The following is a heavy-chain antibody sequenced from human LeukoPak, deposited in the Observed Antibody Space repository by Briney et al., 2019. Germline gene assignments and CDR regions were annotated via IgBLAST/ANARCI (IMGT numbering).Heavy chain of an antibody. J-gene: IGHJ4*02. CDR1: RFTFSSYE. V-gene: IGHV3-48*03. Sequence: RGSLRLSCAASRFTFSSYEMNWVRHAPGKGLEWVSYISSSGSTIYYADSVKGRFTISRDNAKNSLYLQMNSLRAEDTAVYYCARDEGWFGELYYWGQGTLVTVSS. CDR3: ARDEGWFGELYY. CDR2: ISSSGSTI. D-gene: IGHD3-10*01.